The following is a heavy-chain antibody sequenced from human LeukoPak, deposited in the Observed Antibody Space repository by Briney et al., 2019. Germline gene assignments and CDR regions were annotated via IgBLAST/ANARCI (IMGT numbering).Heavy chain of an antibody. CDR1: GYTFTSYG. D-gene: IGHD1-1*01. CDR2: NSAYNGNT. CDR3: ARDYGMANESQRLGSFDY. V-gene: IGHV1-18*01. J-gene: IGHJ4*02. Sequence: ASVKVSCKASGYTFTSYGISWVRQAPGQGLEWMGWNSAYNGNTNYAQKLQGRVTMTTDTSTSTAYVELRSLRSDDTAVYYCARDYGMANESQRLGSFDYWGQGTLVTVSS.